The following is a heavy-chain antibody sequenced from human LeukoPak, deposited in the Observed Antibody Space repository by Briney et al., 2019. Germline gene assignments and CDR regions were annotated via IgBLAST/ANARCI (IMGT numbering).Heavy chain of an antibody. CDR1: GDNFSSYV. CDR3: VPKGYCSSTSCYGAFDI. Sequence: SVKVSCKASGDNFSSYVFTWVRQAPGQGLEWMGGIIPIFGTANYAQKFQGRVTITADESTSTAYMELSSLRSEDTAVYYCVPKGYCSSTSCYGAFDIWGQGTMVTVSS. V-gene: IGHV1-69*13. J-gene: IGHJ3*02. CDR2: IIPIFGTA. D-gene: IGHD2-2*01.